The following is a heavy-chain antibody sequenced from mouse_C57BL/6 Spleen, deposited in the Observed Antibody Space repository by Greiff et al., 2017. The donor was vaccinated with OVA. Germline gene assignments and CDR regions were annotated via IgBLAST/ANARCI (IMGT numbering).Heavy chain of an antibody. CDR2: ISDGGSYT. J-gene: IGHJ4*01. V-gene: IGHV5-4*03. D-gene: IGHD2-4*01. Sequence: EVKLVESGGGLVKPGGSLKLSCAASGFTFSSYAMSWVRQTPEKRLEWVATISDGGSYTYYPDNVKGRFTISRDNAKNNLYLQMSHLKSEDTAMYYCARGGYDYGYYYAMDYWGQGTSVTVSS. CDR1: GFTFSSYA. CDR3: ARGGYDYGYYYAMDY.